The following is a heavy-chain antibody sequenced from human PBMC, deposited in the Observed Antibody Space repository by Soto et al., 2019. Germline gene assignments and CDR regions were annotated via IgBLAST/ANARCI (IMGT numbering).Heavy chain of an antibody. J-gene: IGHJ4*02. CDR3: AKALYGGFTY. CDR2: ISGSGDST. CDR1: GFTFSVYA. V-gene: IGHV3-23*01. D-gene: IGHD3-10*01. Sequence: EVRLLESGGGLVQPGGSLRLSCAASGFTFSVYAMSWVRQAPGKGLEWVSGISGSGDSTHYADSVKGRFTVSRDNSKTMLSPQPTRLSTEDTAIYICAKALYGGFTYWGQGTLVSVPS.